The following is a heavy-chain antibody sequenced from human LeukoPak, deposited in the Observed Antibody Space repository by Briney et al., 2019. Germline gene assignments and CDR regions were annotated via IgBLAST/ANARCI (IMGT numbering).Heavy chain of an antibody. CDR1: GESFSGYY. D-gene: IGHD5-12*01. J-gene: IGHJ6*03. Sequence: SETLSLTCAVYGESFSGYYWSWIRQPPGKGLEWIGEINHSGSTNYNPSLKSRVTISVDTSKNQFSLKLSSVTAADTAVYYCARARGYAYYMDVWGKGTTVTVSS. CDR2: INHSGST. V-gene: IGHV4-34*01. CDR3: ARARGYAYYMDV.